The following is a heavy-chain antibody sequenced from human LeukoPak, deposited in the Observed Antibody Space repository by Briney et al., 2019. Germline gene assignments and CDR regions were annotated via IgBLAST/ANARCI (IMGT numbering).Heavy chain of an antibody. J-gene: IGHJ5*02. V-gene: IGHV4-4*07. CDR1: CGSISSYY. Sequence: SETLSLTCTVSCGSISSYYWSWIRQPAGKGLEWIWRIYTSGSTNYNPSLKSRVTMSVDTSKNQFSLKLSSVTAADTAVYYCARDRGSWYDPNWFDPWGQGTLVTVSS. D-gene: IGHD6-13*01. CDR3: ARDRGSWYDPNWFDP. CDR2: IYTSGST.